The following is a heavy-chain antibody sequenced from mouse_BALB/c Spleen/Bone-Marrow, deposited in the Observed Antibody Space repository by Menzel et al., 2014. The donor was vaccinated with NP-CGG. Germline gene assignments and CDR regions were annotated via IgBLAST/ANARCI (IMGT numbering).Heavy chain of an antibody. J-gene: IGHJ2*01. CDR2: IDPANGNT. CDR3: ARYYYGYYFDY. D-gene: IGHD1-2*01. V-gene: IGHV14-3*02. CDR1: GFNIKDTY. Sequence: DVKLQESGAELVKPGASVKLSCTASGFNIKDTYMHWVKQRPEQGLEWIGRIDPANGNTKYDPKFQGKATITVDTSSNTAYLQLSSLTSEDTAVYYCARYYYGYYFDYWGQGTTLTVSS.